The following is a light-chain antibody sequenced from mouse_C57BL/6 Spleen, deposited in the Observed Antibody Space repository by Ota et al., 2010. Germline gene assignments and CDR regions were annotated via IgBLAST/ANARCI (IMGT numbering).Light chain of an antibody. Sequence: DIVMTQSHKFMSTSVGDRVSITCKASQDVGTAVAWYQQKPGQSPKLLIYWASTRHTGVPDRFTGSGSGTDFTLTISNAQSEDLADYFCQQYSSYPFTFGSGTKLEI. V-gene: IGKV6-23*01. CDR1: QDVGTA. CDR2: WAS. J-gene: IGKJ4*01. CDR3: QQYSSYPFT.